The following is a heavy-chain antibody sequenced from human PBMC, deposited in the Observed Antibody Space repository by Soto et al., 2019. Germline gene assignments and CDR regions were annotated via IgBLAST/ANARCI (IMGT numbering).Heavy chain of an antibody. CDR2: ISYDGSNK. Sequence: PGGSLRLSCAASGFTFSSYGMHWVRQAPGKGLERVAVISYDGSNKYYADSVKGRFTISRDNSKNTLYLQMNSLRAEDTAVYYCAKGRGYCSGGSCYSSPEFDYWGQGTLVTVSS. J-gene: IGHJ4*02. V-gene: IGHV3-30*18. D-gene: IGHD2-15*01. CDR1: GFTFSSYG. CDR3: AKGRGYCSGGSCYSSPEFDY.